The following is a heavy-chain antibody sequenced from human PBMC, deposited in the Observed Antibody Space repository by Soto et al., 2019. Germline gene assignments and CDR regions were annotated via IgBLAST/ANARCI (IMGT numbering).Heavy chain of an antibody. CDR2: FDPEDGET. CDR1: GYTRTELS. V-gene: IGHV1-24*01. Sequence: ASVKVSCKVSGYTRTELSMHWVRQAPGKGLEWMGGFDPEDGETIYAQKFQGRVTMTEDTSTDTAYMELSSLRSEDTAVYYCAAQIIGLRWPIDYWGQGTLVTVSS. D-gene: IGHD4-17*01. CDR3: AAQIIGLRWPIDY. J-gene: IGHJ4*02.